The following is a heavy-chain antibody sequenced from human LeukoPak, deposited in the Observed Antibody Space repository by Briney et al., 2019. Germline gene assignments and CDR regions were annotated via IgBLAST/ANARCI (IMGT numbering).Heavy chain of an antibody. V-gene: IGHV4-34*01. CDR2: VNHSGST. Sequence: SETLSLTCAVYGGSFSGYYWSWIRQPPGKGLEWIGEVNHSGSTTYNPSLKSRVNISVDMSKKQFSLTLRSRAASGPARLYCAKVYWSHPAKYYFDYWGQGTLVTVSS. D-gene: IGHD2-8*02. J-gene: IGHJ4*02. CDR1: GGSFSGYY. CDR3: AKVYWSHPAKYYFDY.